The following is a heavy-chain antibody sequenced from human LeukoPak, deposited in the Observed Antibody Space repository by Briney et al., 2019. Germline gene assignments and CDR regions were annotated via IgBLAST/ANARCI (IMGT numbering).Heavy chain of an antibody. V-gene: IGHV4-34*01. D-gene: IGHD3-3*02. CDR3: ARGLAFDY. Sequence: PSETLSLTCAVYGGSFSGYYWSWIRQPPGKGLEWIREINHSGSTYYNPSLKSRVTISVDRSKNQFSLKLSSVTAADTAVYYCARGLAFDYWGQGTLVTVSS. CDR1: GGSFSGYY. CDR2: INHSGST. J-gene: IGHJ4*02.